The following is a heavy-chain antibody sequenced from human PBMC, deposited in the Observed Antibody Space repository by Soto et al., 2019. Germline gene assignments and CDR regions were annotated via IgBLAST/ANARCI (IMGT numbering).Heavy chain of an antibody. CDR1: GFTFSSYA. V-gene: IGHV3-30-3*01. CDR2: ISYDGSNK. Sequence: QVQLVESGGGVVQPGRSLRLSCAASGFTFSSYAMHWVRQAPGKGLEWVAVISYDGSNKYYADSVKGRFTISRDNSKNTLYLQMNRLRADDTAVYYCARSAVAGTYYYGMDVWGQGTTVTVSS. J-gene: IGHJ6*02. D-gene: IGHD6-19*01. CDR3: ARSAVAGTYYYGMDV.